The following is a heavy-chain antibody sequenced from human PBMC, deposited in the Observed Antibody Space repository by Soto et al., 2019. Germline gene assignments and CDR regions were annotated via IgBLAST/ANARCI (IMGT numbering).Heavy chain of an antibody. D-gene: IGHD3-22*01. V-gene: IGHV3-30*18. J-gene: IGHJ4*02. CDR3: AKDTYYHDSSGYYVFDY. Sequence: QVQLVESGGGVVQPGRSLGPSCAASGFSFSSYGMHWVRQAPGKGLEWVAVISYDGTNKNYADSVKGRFTISRDNSENTVYLQMNSLRTEDTAVYYCAKDTYYHDSSGYYVFDYWGQGTLVTVSS. CDR2: ISYDGTNK. CDR1: GFSFSSYG.